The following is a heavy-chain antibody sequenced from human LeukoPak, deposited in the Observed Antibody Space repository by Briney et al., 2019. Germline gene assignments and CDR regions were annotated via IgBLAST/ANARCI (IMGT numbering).Heavy chain of an antibody. V-gene: IGHV4-39*01. CDR2: INYSGTT. CDR3: ARHGGTSSDSIHY. D-gene: IGHD6-6*01. Sequence: PSEILSLTCSVSGGSISSTTYYWGWVRQPPGKGLEWIGSINYSGTTYYNPSLKSRVIMSVDTSKNQLSLKLNSVTAADTAVYYCARHGGTSSDSIHYWGQGTLVTVSS. J-gene: IGHJ4*02. CDR1: GGSISSTTYY.